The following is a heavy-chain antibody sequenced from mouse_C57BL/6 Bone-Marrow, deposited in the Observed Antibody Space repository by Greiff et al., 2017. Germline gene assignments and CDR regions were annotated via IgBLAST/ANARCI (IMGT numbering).Heavy chain of an antibody. J-gene: IGHJ3*01. Sequence: QVQLQQSGAELARPGASVKLSCKASGYTFTSYGISWVKQRTGQGLEWIGEIYPRSGNTYYNEKFKGKDTLTADKSSSTAYLELRSLTSEDAAVXFCGRGDYDYDAIFAYWGQGTLVTVSA. V-gene: IGHV1-81*01. CDR3: GRGDYDYDAIFAY. D-gene: IGHD2-4*01. CDR2: IYPRSGNT. CDR1: GYTFTSYG.